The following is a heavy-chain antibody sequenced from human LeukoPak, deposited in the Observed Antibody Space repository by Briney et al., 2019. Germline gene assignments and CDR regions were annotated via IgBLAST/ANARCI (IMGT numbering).Heavy chain of an antibody. CDR3: ARHPRLLWFGELTYFDY. CDR1: GGSISSSGYY. CDR2: IYYSGST. Sequence: SETLSLTCTVSGGSISSSGYYWGWIRQPPGKGLEWIGSIYYSGSTYYNPSLKSRVTISVDTSKKQFSLKLSSVTAADTAVYYCARHPRLLWFGELTYFDYWGQGTLVTVSS. V-gene: IGHV4-39*01. J-gene: IGHJ4*02. D-gene: IGHD3-10*01.